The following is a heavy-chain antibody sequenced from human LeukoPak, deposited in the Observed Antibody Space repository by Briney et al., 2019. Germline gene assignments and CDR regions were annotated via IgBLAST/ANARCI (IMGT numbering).Heavy chain of an antibody. CDR2: FSPENGEA. Sequence: ASVKVSCKVSGYTLSEVSMHWVRQPPGKGLEWMGGFSPENGEAVYAQKFQGRVTMTEDTSTDTATMDLSSLRSEDTAVYFCATYLSSSSSLFDYWGQGTLITVSS. J-gene: IGHJ4*02. V-gene: IGHV1-24*01. CDR1: GYTLSEVS. CDR3: ATYLSSSSSLFDY. D-gene: IGHD6-6*01.